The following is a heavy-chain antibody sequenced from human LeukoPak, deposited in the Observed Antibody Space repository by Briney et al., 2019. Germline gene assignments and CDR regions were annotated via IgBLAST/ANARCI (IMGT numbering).Heavy chain of an antibody. CDR2: IYYSGST. CDR1: GGSISSYY. V-gene: IGHV4-59*01. D-gene: IGHD3-10*01. Sequence: PSETLSLTCTVSGGSISSYYWSWIRQPPGKGLEWIGYIYYSGSTNYNPSLKSRVTISVDTSKNQFSLKLSSVTAADTAVYYCARGLWFGELSKQNWFDPWGQGTLVTVSS. J-gene: IGHJ5*02. CDR3: ARGLWFGELSKQNWFDP.